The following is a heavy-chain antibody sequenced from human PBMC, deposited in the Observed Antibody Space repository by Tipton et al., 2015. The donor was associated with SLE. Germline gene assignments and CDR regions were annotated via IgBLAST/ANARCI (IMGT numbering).Heavy chain of an antibody. J-gene: IGHJ3*01. CDR2: VNPNSGVT. CDR1: GYTFTGYY. CDR3: ARGGSPVDTLRFLGHWCFF. V-gene: IGHV1-2*02. D-gene: IGHD3-3*01. Sequence: QSGAEVKKPGASVKVSCKASGYTFTGYYVHWVRQAPGQGLEWMGWVNPNSGVTNYAQKFQGRVTMTRDTSISTAYMELSRLRSDDTALYCCARGGSPVDTLRFLGHWCFFWGQGTMVTVSS.